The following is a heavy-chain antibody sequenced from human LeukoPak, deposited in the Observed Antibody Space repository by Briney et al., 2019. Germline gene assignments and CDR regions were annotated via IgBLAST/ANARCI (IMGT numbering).Heavy chain of an antibody. CDR1: GGSFSGYY. Sequence: KPSETLSLTCAVYGGSFSGYYWSWIRQPPGEGLEWIGEINHSGSTNYNPSLKSRVTISVDTSKNQFSLKLSSVTAADTAVYYCTRAPYCSSTSCYEGGAYWGQGTLVTVSS. V-gene: IGHV4-34*01. CDR3: TRAPYCSSTSCYEGGAY. CDR2: INHSGST. J-gene: IGHJ4*02. D-gene: IGHD2-2*01.